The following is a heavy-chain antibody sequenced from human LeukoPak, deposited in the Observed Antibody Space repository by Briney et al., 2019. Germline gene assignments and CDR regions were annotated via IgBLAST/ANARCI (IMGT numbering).Heavy chain of an antibody. Sequence: SETLSLTCAVDGGSFSGYYWSWIRQPPGKGREWIGEINHYEINRIGNTNYNPSLKSRVTISVDTSKNQFALKLSSVTAADTAVYYCARRTLGYCSGGSCYQRGRDFDYWGQGTLVTVSS. CDR2: INHYEINRIGNT. CDR1: GGSFSGYY. J-gene: IGHJ4*02. V-gene: IGHV4-34*01. CDR3: ARRTLGYCSGGSCYQRGRDFDY. D-gene: IGHD2-15*01.